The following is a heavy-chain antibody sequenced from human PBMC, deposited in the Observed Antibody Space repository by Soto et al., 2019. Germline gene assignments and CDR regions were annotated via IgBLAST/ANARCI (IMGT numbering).Heavy chain of an antibody. D-gene: IGHD3-10*01. CDR1: GFIFSDFQ. CDR3: ARDTWAFHGAFDL. CDR2: ITGTSAFT. V-gene: IGHV3-21*01. J-gene: IGHJ4*02. Sequence: GGSLRLSCAASGFIFSDFQINWVRQAPGRGLEWLSSITGTSAFTHYADSIEGRFTISRDNPNNLLFLQMDNLRPEDTAVYYCARDTWAFHGAFDLWGQGTLVTVSS.